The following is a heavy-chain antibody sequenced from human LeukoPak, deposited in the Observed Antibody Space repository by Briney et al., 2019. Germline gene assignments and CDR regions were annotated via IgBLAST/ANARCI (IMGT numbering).Heavy chain of an antibody. Sequence: PGGSLRLSCAASGFTFSSYCMSWVRQAPGKGLEWVDKTRSDGSQTYYVDSVKGRFTSSRDNAKNSLYLQMNTLRAEDTAVYYCARDSSGYYDSWGQGNLVTVSS. D-gene: IGHD3-22*01. CDR1: GFTFSSYC. V-gene: IGHV3-7*01. CDR3: ARDSSGYYDS. J-gene: IGHJ4*02. CDR2: TRSDGSQT.